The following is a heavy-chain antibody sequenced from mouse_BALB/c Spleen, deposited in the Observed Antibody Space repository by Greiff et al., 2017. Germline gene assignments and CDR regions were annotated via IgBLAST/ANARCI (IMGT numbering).Heavy chain of an antibody. J-gene: IGHJ4*01. CDR3: SREGLLRLRAMDD. CDR2: ISSGGST. V-gene: IGHV5-6-5*01. D-gene: IGHD1-2*01. Sequence: EVQVVESGGGLVKPGGSLKLSCAASGFTFSSYAMSWVRQTPEKRLEWVASISSGGSTYYPDSVKGRFTISRDNARNILYLQMSSLRSEDTAMYYCSREGLLRLRAMDDWGQGTSVTVSS. CDR1: GFTFSSYA.